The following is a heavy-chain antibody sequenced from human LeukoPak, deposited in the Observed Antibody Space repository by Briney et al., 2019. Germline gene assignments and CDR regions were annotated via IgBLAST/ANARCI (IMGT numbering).Heavy chain of an antibody. CDR1: GFTFSSYA. J-gene: IGHJ4*02. CDR3: AKGLSGGGLAIFDY. CDR2: ISGSGGST. V-gene: IGHV3-23*01. Sequence: GGSLRLSCAASGFTFSSYAVSWVRQAPGKGLEWVSTISGSGGSTYYADSVKGRFTISRDNSKNTLYLQMNSLRAEDTAVYYYAKGLSGGGLAIFDYWGQGTLVTVSS. D-gene: IGHD5-12*01.